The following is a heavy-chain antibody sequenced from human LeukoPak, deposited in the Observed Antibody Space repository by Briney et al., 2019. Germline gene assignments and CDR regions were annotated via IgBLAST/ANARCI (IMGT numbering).Heavy chain of an antibody. D-gene: IGHD3-22*01. CDR3: ARTLYDSSGYYSYYYYMDV. CDR2: IYYSGST. V-gene: IGHV4-59*01. CDR1: GGSISSYY. Sequence: SETLSLTCTVSGGSISSYYWSWIRQPPGKGLEWIGYIYYSGSTNYNPSLKSRATISVDTSKNQFSLKLSSVTAADTAVYYCARTLYDSSGYYSYYYYMDVWGKGTTVTVSS. J-gene: IGHJ6*03.